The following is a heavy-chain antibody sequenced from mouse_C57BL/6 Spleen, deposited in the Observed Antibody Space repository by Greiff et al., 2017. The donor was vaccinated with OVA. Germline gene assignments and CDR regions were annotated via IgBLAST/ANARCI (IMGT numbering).Heavy chain of an antibody. V-gene: IGHV14-4*01. CDR2: IDPENGDT. J-gene: IGHJ3*01. CDR1: GFNITDDY. CDR3: TKPYYSNHLFAY. Sequence: VQLQQSGAALVRPGASVQLSCTASGFNITDDYMHWVKQRPEQGLEWIGWIDPENGDTEYASKVQGKATITADTSSNTAYLQLSSRTSEDTAVYYCTKPYYSNHLFAYWGQGTLVTVSA. D-gene: IGHD2-5*01.